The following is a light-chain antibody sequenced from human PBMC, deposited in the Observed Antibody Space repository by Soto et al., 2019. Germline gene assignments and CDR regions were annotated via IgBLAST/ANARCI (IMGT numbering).Light chain of an antibody. CDR3: QQRSNWPLT. Sequence: EIVLTQSPATLSLSPGERATLFCRASQSVSSYFAWYQQKPGQAPNLLIYDASNRATGITPRFSGSGSGTDFTLTISSLEPEDFAVYYCQQRSNWPLTFGQGTRLEIK. J-gene: IGKJ5*01. V-gene: IGKV3-11*01. CDR2: DAS. CDR1: QSVSSY.